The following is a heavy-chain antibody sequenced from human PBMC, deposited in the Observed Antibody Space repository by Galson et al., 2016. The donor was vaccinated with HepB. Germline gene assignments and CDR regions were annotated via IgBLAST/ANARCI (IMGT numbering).Heavy chain of an antibody. Sequence: SLRLSCAASGFTFSHYAMPWVRQAPGKGLEVVSSIRRSGDSTDNADSVKGRFTISRDNSKNTLSLQMNSLTADDTAIYYCVQGSTAPAFWGKGTTVTVSS. CDR2: IRRSGDST. CDR3: VQGSTAPAF. CDR1: GFTFSHYA. D-gene: IGHD1-26*01. J-gene: IGHJ6*04. V-gene: IGHV3-23*01.